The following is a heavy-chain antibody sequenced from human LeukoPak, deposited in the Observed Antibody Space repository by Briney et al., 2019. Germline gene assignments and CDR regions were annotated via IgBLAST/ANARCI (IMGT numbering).Heavy chain of an antibody. D-gene: IGHD3-10*01. J-gene: IGHJ4*02. Sequence: SETLSLTCTVSGGSISSSSYYWGWIRQPPGKGLEWIGRIYYSGSTYYNPSLKSRVTISVDTSKNQFSLKLSSVTAADTAIYYCARDAVTRGSGSHFDFWGQGSLVTVSS. CDR1: GGSISSSSYY. CDR2: IYYSGST. V-gene: IGHV4-39*07. CDR3: ARDAVTRGSGSHFDF.